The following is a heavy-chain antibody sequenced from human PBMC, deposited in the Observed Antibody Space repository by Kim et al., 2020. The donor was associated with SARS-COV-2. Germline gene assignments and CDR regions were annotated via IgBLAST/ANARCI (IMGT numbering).Heavy chain of an antibody. CDR2: INTNTGNP. CDR1: GYTFTSYA. J-gene: IGHJ4*02. V-gene: IGHV7-4-1*02. D-gene: IGHD2-21*02. Sequence: ASVKVSCKASGYTFTSYAMNWVRQAPGQGLEWMGWINTNTGNPTYAQGFTGRFVFSLDTSVSTAYLQISSLKAEDTAVYYCARDWAVVTPNYFDYWGQGTLVTVSS. CDR3: ARDWAVVTPNYFDY.